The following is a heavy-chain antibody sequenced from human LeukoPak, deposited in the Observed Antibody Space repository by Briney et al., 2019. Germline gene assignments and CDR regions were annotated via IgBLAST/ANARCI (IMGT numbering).Heavy chain of an antibody. Sequence: GGSLRLSCATAGLTFSNHGMHWVRQAPGKGLEWVTFIRNDGSDKYYADSVKGRFTISRDNSKNTLYLQMNTLRAEYTAVYYCAKDKGVVAFDIWGQGTMVTVSS. CDR2: IRNDGSDK. J-gene: IGHJ3*02. V-gene: IGHV3-30*02. D-gene: IGHD2-15*01. CDR3: AKDKGVVAFDI. CDR1: GLTFSNHG.